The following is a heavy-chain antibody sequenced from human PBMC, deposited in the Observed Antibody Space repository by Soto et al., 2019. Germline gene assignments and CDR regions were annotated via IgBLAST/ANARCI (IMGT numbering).Heavy chain of an antibody. D-gene: IGHD2-8*02. CDR2: INHSGST. J-gene: IGHJ4*02. CDR1: GGSFSGYY. Sequence: QVQLQQWGAGLLKPSETLSLTCAVYGGSFSGYYWTWIRQPPGTGLEWIGEINHSGSTNYNPSLKSRATISVDTSKNQFSLTLTSVTAADTAVYYCARDKITGLFDYWGQGTLVTVSS. CDR3: ARDKITGLFDY. V-gene: IGHV4-34*01.